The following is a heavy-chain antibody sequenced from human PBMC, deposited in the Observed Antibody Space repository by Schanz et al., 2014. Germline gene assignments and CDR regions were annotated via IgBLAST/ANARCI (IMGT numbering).Heavy chain of an antibody. Sequence: QVQLVQSGVEVKKPGASVKVSCKASGYSFTGYYMNWVRQAPGQGLEWMGWINPSSGGTNYAQKFQGRVTMTRDTSISTAYMELNRLRSDDPAVYYCAREDVVVVGVDFSYYYGMDVWGQGTTVVVSS. J-gene: IGHJ6*02. D-gene: IGHD2-21*01. CDR2: INPSSGGT. V-gene: IGHV1-2*02. CDR3: AREDVVVVGVDFSYYYGMDV. CDR1: GYSFTGYY.